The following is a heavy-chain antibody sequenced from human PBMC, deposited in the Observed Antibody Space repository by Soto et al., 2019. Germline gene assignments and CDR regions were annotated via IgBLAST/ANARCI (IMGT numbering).Heavy chain of an antibody. V-gene: IGHV1-46*03. D-gene: IGHD2-21*01. CDR3: GRGDWNCYHATDV. CDR2: INPSGGTT. Sequence: QVQLVQSGAEVKKPGASVKLSCKASGYTFTRYYIHWVRQGPGQRLEWMGIINPSGGTTTYAQKFRGRVVMTRDTSTSTGSMERCRLRFEDSAVYYCGRGDWNCYHATDVWVQVTTVTVAS. J-gene: IGHJ6*02. CDR1: GYTFTRYY.